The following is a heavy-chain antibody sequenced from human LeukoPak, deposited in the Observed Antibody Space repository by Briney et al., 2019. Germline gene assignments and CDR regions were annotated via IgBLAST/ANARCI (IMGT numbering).Heavy chain of an antibody. CDR2: ISGTSNTI. J-gene: IGHJ3*02. D-gene: IGHD2-2*03. CDR1: GFTLSSYT. CDR3: ARGLDSVTWGPFDI. Sequence: GWSLRLSCAASGFTLSSYTMTWLRQAPGKGLEWISYISGTSNTIYYADSVKGRFTISRDSAKNSLYLQMSSLRAEDTAVYYCARGLDSVTWGPFDIWGQGTVVTVSS. V-gene: IGHV3-48*01.